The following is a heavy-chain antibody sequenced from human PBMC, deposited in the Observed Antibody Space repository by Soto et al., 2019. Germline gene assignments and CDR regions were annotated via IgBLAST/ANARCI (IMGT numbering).Heavy chain of an antibody. Sequence: QVQLVQSGAEVKKPGASVKVSCKASGYTFTSYGISWVRQAPGQGLEWMGWISDYNGNTNYAQKLKGRVTMTTDKSTSTAYRDLRSMRSDDTAVYYCARDPPLRYFDWYFNYYYYSGMDVWGQGTTVTVSS. CDR3: ARDPPLRYFDWYFNYYYYSGMDV. CDR1: GYTFTSYG. CDR2: ISDYNGNT. D-gene: IGHD3-9*01. V-gene: IGHV1-18*01. J-gene: IGHJ6*02.